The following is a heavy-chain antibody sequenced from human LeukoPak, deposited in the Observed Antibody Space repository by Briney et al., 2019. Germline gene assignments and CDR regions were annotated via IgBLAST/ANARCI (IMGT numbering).Heavy chain of an antibody. CDR1: GGSISSSSYY. Sequence: SETLSLTCTVSGGSISSSSYYWGWIRQPPGKGLEWIGSIYYSGSTYYNPSLKSRVTISVDTSKNQFSLKLSSVTAADTAVYYCARDGPSSTYGYWGQGTLVTVSS. CDR2: IYYSGST. D-gene: IGHD2-2*01. V-gene: IGHV4-39*07. J-gene: IGHJ4*02. CDR3: ARDGPSSTYGY.